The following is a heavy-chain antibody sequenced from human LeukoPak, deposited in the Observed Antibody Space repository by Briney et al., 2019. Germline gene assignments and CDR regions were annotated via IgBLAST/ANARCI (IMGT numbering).Heavy chain of an antibody. CDR1: GFMSPDYG. V-gene: IGHV3-20*04. Sequence: GGSLRLSCAASGFMSPDYGMNWVRQVPGKGLEWVSGINWDASSTNHADSVKGRFTISRDNAKNSLYLQMNTLRAEDTALYYCARDFKYCTGGVCYTAVADYWGQGTLVTVSS. J-gene: IGHJ4*02. CDR2: INWDASST. CDR3: ARDFKYCTGGVCYTAVADY. D-gene: IGHD2-8*02.